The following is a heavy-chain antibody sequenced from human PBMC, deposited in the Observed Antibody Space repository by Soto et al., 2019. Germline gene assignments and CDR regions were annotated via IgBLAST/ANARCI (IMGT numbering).Heavy chain of an antibody. CDR1: GYTFTSYG. CDR3: ARSPHFDWLLFSFDP. CDR2: ISAYNGNT. J-gene: IGHJ5*02. Sequence: ASVKVSCKASGYTFTSYGISWVRQAPGQGLEWMGWISAYNGNTNYAQKLQGRVTMTTDTSTSTAYMELRSLRSDDTAVYYCARSPHFDWLLFSFDPWGQGTLVTVSS. D-gene: IGHD3-9*01. V-gene: IGHV1-18*01.